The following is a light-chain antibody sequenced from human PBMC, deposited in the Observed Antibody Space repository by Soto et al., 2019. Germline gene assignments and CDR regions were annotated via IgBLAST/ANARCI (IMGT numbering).Light chain of an antibody. CDR1: QGINNY. J-gene: IGKJ4*01. V-gene: IGKV1-27*01. Sequence: DIQMTQSPLSLSASVGDRVTLTCRASQGINNYLAWYQQKPGKVPKLLIYAASTLQSGVPSRFSGSGSGTDFTLTISSLQTEDVATYYCQKYDSVPLTFGGGTKVEIK. CDR3: QKYDSVPLT. CDR2: AAS.